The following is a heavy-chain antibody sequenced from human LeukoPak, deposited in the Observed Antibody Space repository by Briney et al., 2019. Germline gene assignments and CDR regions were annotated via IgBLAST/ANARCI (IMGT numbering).Heavy chain of an antibody. V-gene: IGHV3-49*04. CDR1: GFTYSDYA. CDR3: AGGRWLLLLNY. D-gene: IGHD5-24*01. Sequence: GGSLRLSCTASGFTYSDYAMSWVRQAPGKGLEWVGFIRSKAYGGTTEYAASVKGRFTISRDDSKSIAYLQMNSLKTEDTAVYYCAGGRWLLLLNYWGQGTLVTVSS. CDR2: IRSKAYGGTT. J-gene: IGHJ4*02.